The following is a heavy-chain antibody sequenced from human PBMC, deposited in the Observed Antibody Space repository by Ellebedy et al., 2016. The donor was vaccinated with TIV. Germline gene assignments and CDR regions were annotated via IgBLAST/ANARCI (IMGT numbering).Heavy chain of an antibody. V-gene: IGHV1-18*01. CDR3: TRDDRFSGTWYSAYFQY. CDR2: VNTHKGNI. D-gene: IGHD1-26*01. CDR1: GYNLSNYG. Sequence: ASVKVSXXASGYNLSNYGISWVRQGPGQGFEWMGWVNTHKGNINYAPKFRGRVTMTIDTSTSTVYMELRSLASDDTAVYYCTRDDRFSGTWYSAYFQYWGQGTLVTVSS. J-gene: IGHJ1*01.